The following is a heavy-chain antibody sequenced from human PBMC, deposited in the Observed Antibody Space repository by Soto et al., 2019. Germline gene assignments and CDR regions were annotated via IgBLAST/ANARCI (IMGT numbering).Heavy chain of an antibody. Sequence: QVPLVQSGAEVKKPGASVKVSCKASGYTFASYGFSWVRLAPGQGLEWMGWISVYSGNTNYAQKFQGRVTMTTDTSTNTAYMELRSLRYDDTAVYYCARDLIAVRPGWFDPWGQGTLVTVSS. CDR1: GYTFASYG. J-gene: IGHJ5*02. V-gene: IGHV1-18*01. CDR3: ARDLIAVRPGWFDP. CDR2: ISVYSGNT. D-gene: IGHD6-6*01.